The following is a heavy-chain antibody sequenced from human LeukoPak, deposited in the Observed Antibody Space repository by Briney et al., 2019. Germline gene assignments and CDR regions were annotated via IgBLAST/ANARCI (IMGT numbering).Heavy chain of an antibody. J-gene: IGHJ4*02. CDR2: IKEDGSDT. CDR3: ARDQWRLFDY. V-gene: IGHV3-7*04. D-gene: IGHD2-21*02. CDR1: GFTFSNYW. Sequence: PGGSLRLSCAAPGFTFSNYWMSWVRQAPGKGLEWVANIKEDGSDTYFVDSVRGRFTISRDNAKNLLFLHMNSLRGEDTAVYYCARDQWRLFDYWGQGTLVTVSS.